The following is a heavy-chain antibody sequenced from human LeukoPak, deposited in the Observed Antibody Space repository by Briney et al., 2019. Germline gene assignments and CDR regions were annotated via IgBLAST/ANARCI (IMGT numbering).Heavy chain of an antibody. V-gene: IGHV3-11*06. D-gene: IGHD2-8*02. J-gene: IGHJ4*02. Sequence: GGSLRLSCTASGFSFSDYYMSWIRQAPGKGLEWISYISSRSTYISDADSVKGRSTISRDNAKNLLFLQMNSLRVEDTALYYCARGGTGAFDYWGQGILVTVSS. CDR1: GFSFSDYY. CDR3: ARGGTGAFDY. CDR2: ISSRSTYI.